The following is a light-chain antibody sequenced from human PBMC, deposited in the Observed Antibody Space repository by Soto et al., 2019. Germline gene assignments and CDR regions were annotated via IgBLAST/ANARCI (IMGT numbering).Light chain of an antibody. CDR3: QQYNNLPPLT. CDR1: QSVSSN. V-gene: IGKV3-15*01. Sequence: EIVMTQSPATLSVSPGERATLSCRASQSVSSNLAWYQQKPGQAPRLLIYGASTRATVIPARFSGSGSGTEFTLTISSLQSEDFAVYYCQQYNNLPPLTFGGGNKVEIK. CDR2: GAS. J-gene: IGKJ4*01.